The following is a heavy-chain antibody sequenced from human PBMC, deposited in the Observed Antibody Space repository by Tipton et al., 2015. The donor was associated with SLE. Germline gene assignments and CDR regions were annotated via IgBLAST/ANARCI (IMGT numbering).Heavy chain of an antibody. CDR2: IYYSGSA. CDR3: ASPGESCSGPSCYDWYFDL. Sequence: TLSLTCTVSDDSISNYYWSWIRQSPGKGLEWIGHIYYSGSADYNPSLKSRVTISVDTSKNQFSLRLSSVTAADTAVYYCASPGESCSGPSCYDWYFDLWGRGTLVTVSS. D-gene: IGHD2-2*01. V-gene: IGHV4-59*01. CDR1: DDSISNYY. J-gene: IGHJ2*01.